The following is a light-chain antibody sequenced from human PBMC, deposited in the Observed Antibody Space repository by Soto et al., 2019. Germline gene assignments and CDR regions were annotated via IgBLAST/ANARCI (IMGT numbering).Light chain of an antibody. V-gene: IGKV1-5*01. CDR3: QQYNSFLYT. CDR1: QSISSW. CDR2: DAS. J-gene: IGKJ2*01. Sequence: DIQMTQSPSTLSASVGDRVTFTCRASQSISSWLAGYQQKPWKAPKLLNYDASSLESGVPSRFSGSGSGTEFTLTISSLLPDDFATYYCQQYNSFLYTFGQGTKLEIK.